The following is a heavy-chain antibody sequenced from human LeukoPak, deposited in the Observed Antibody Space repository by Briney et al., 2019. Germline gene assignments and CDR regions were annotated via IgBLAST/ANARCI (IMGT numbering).Heavy chain of an antibody. D-gene: IGHD3-10*01. Sequence: ASVKVSCKASGYTFTSYGISWVRQAPGQGLEWMGWMNPNSGNTGYAQKFQGRVTMTRNTSISTAYMELSSLRSEDTAVYYCARDKPGFGNDYWGQGTLVTVSS. CDR1: GYTFTSYG. J-gene: IGHJ4*02. CDR2: MNPNSGNT. CDR3: ARDKPGFGNDY. V-gene: IGHV1-8*02.